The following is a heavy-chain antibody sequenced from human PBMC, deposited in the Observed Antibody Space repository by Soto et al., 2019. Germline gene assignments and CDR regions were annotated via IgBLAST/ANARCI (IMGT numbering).Heavy chain of an antibody. D-gene: IGHD3-3*01. CDR1: GFTFSSYA. V-gene: IGHV3-23*01. CDR2: ISGSGGST. CDR3: AKEVLCITIFGVVISLYY. J-gene: IGHJ4*02. Sequence: GGSLRLSCAASGFTFSSYAMSWVRQAPGKGLEWVSAISGSGGSTYYADSVKGRFTISRDNSKNTLYLQMNSLRAEDTAVYYCAKEVLCITIFGVVISLYYWGKGTLVPVSS.